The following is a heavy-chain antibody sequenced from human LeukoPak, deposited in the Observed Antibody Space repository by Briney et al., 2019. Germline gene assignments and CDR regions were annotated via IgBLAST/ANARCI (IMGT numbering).Heavy chain of an antibody. CDR1: GFTFSSYS. CDR3: AREGYYNGLDV. CDR2: ISSSTTYI. Sequence: GGSLRLSCAASGFTFSSYSMNWVRQAPGKGLEWVSSISSSTTYIYYADSVKGRFTISRDNAKNSLYLEMNSLRGEDTAVYYCAREGYYNGLDVWGQGTTVTVSS. V-gene: IGHV3-21*06. J-gene: IGHJ6*02.